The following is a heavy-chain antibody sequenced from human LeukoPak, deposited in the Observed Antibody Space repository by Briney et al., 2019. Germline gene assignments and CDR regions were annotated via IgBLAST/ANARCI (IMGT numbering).Heavy chain of an antibody. CDR1: GFTFSSYA. Sequence: PGGSLRLSCAASGFTFSSYAMTWVRQAPGKGLEWISSISGSGGSTYHADSVKGRFTISRDNTTNTLFLQMSSLRAEDTAVYHCARIITRRADILFVGADAFDIWGPGTVVTVSS. CDR2: ISGSGGST. J-gene: IGHJ3*02. V-gene: IGHV3-23*01. CDR3: ARIITRRADILFVGADAFDI. D-gene: IGHD3-10*01.